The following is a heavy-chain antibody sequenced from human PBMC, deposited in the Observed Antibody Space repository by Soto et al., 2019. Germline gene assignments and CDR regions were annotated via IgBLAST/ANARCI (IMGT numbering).Heavy chain of an antibody. CDR2: MNPNSGNT. CDR3: ARDPDIVLVPVAITHGPNNWFDP. CDR1: GYTFTSYD. Sequence: ASVKVSCKASGYTFTSYDINWVRQATGQGLEWMGWMNPNSGNTGYAQKFQGRVTMTRNTSISTAYMELSSLRSEDTAVYYCARDPDIVLVPVAITHGPNNWFDPWGQGTLVTVSS. D-gene: IGHD2-2*01. V-gene: IGHV1-8*01. J-gene: IGHJ5*02.